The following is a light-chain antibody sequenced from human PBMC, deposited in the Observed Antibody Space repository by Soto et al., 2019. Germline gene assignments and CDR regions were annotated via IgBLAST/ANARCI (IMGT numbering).Light chain of an antibody. CDR3: CSYAGSSTYVV. J-gene: IGLJ2*01. Sequence: QSVLTQPASVSGSPGQSITISCTGTSSDVGSYNLVSWYQQHPGKAPKLVTYEVSKRPSGVSNRFSGSKSGNSASLTISGLQAEDEADYYCCSYAGSSTYVVFGGGT. CDR1: SSDVGSYNL. CDR2: EVS. V-gene: IGLV2-23*02.